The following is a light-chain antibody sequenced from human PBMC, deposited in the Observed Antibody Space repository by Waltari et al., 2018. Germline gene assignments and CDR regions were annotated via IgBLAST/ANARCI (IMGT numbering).Light chain of an antibody. CDR1: QDLDNW. V-gene: IGKV1-12*01. J-gene: IGKJ4*01. CDR2: GAS. CDR3: HQGYSWPFT. Sequence: IQVTQSPSSLSASVGDRVTITCRASQDLDNWLAWYQQKPGKAPNLLIYGASVLESGVPSRFSGSGSGTDFTLTISSLQPEDFATYYCHQGYSWPFTFGGGTKVQIK.